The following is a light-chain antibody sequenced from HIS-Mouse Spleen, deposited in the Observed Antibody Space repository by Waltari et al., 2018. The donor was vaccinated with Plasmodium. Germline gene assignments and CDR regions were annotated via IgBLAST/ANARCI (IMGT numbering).Light chain of an antibody. CDR1: RSDLGGYNY. Sequence: QSALTPPPSASGSPGQSAPISCPGPRSDLGGYNYVSWYQQHPGKAPKLMIFEVSKRPSGVPDRFSGSKSGNTASLTVSGLQAEDEADYYCSSYAGSNNLVFGGGTKLTVL. V-gene: IGLV2-8*01. CDR2: EVS. J-gene: IGLJ2*01. CDR3: SSYAGSNNLV.